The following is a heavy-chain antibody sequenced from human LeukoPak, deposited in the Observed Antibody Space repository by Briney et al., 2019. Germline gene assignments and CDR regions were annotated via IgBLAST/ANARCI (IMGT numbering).Heavy chain of an antibody. V-gene: IGHV1-24*01. CDR3: AKGNHGGNSVFDY. Sequence: ASVKVSCKVSGYTLTELSMHWVRQAPGKGLEWMGGFDPEDGETIYAQKFQGRVTMTEDTSTDTAYMELSSLRAEDTAVYYCAKGNHGGNSVFDYWGQGTLVTVSS. D-gene: IGHD4-23*01. J-gene: IGHJ4*02. CDR2: FDPEDGET. CDR1: GYTLTELS.